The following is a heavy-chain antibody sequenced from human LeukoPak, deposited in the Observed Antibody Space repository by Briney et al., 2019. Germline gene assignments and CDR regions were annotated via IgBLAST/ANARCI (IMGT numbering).Heavy chain of an antibody. CDR3: ARDYGANIAFDI. D-gene: IGHD2/OR15-2a*01. J-gene: IGHJ3*02. CDR2: IIPIFGTA. V-gene: IGHV1-69*06. Sequence: ASVKVSCKASGGTFSSFAISWVRQAPGQGLEWMGGIIPIFGTANYAQKFQGRVTITADKSTSTAYMELSSLRSEDTAVYYCARDYGANIAFDIWGQGTMVTVSS. CDR1: GGTFSSFA.